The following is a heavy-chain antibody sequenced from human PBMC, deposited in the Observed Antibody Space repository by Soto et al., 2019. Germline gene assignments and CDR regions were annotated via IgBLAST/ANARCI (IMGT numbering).Heavy chain of an antibody. CDR2: IYPGDSDT. Sequence: ESLKISCKGSGYIFTSHWIAWVRQMPGKGLEWMGIIYPGDSDTIYSPSFQGQVTFSVDKSISTVYLQWTTLKASDTAIYYCARRVPSGSGADYYGMDVWGQGTTVTVSS. D-gene: IGHD3-10*01. CDR1: GYIFTSHW. V-gene: IGHV5-51*01. J-gene: IGHJ6*02. CDR3: ARRVPSGSGADYYGMDV.